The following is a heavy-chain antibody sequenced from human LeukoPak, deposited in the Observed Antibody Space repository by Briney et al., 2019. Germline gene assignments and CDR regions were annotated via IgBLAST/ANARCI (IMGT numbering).Heavy chain of an antibody. CDR2: IHSTGSS. Sequence: PSGTLSLTCDVSGASVSAFYWNWLRQVPGKGLEWIGYIHSTGSSINNPSLRSRLTLSLDTSRNQFFLTLSSVTAADTAVYYCARWDHYDGSGVEAFDIWGQGRWSPSPQ. CDR3: ARWDHYDGSGVEAFDI. D-gene: IGHD3-22*01. CDR1: GASVSAFY. V-gene: IGHV4-4*09. J-gene: IGHJ3*02.